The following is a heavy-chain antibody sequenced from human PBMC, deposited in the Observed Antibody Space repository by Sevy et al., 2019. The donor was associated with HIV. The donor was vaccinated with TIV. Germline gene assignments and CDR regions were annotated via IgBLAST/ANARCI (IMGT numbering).Heavy chain of an antibody. CDR2: INPNRGDT. CDR1: GYTFTGYF. Sequence: ASVKVSCKASGYTFTGYFMHWVRQAPGQGLEWMGWINPNRGDTNYAQKFQDRVTMTRETSINTAYMELSRLRSDDTALYYCARDMELVNEGTQEFYYWGQGTLVTVSS. D-gene: IGHD1-7*01. V-gene: IGHV1-2*02. CDR3: ARDMELVNEGTQEFYY. J-gene: IGHJ4*02.